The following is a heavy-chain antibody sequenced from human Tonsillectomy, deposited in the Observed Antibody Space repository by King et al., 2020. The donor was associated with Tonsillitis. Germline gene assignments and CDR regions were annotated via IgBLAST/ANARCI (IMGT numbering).Heavy chain of an antibody. J-gene: IGHJ4*02. CDR2: ITWNSDTL. V-gene: IGHV3-9*01. CDR1: GFTFDDYA. Sequence: VQLVESGGGLVQPGRSLRLSCAASGFTFDDYAKHWVRQAPGKGLEWVSGITWNSDTLNYADSVKGRFTISRDNARKSLYLQMNSLTIEVTAFYYCARRADGDRHFGFWGQGTLVTVSS. D-gene: IGHD4-17*01. CDR3: ARRADGDRHFGF.